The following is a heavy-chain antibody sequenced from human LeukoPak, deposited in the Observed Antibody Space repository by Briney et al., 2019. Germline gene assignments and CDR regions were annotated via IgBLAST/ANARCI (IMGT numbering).Heavy chain of an antibody. V-gene: IGHV3-9*01. CDR1: GFTFDDYA. Sequence: GWSLRLSCAASGFTFDDYALHWVRQAPGKGLEWVSCISWNNIAIGYADSVKGRFTISRDNAKNSLYLQMNSLRAEDTAFYYCAKDSGSYSGTFDFWGQGTLVTVSS. D-gene: IGHD1-26*01. J-gene: IGHJ4*02. CDR3: AKDSGSYSGTFDF. CDR2: ISWNNIAI.